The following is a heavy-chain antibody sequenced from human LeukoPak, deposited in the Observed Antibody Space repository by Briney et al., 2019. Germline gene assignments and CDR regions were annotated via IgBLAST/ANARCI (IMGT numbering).Heavy chain of an antibody. CDR2: INPSGGST. Sequence: ASVKVSCKASGSTFTSYNMNWLRQAPGQGLEWLGIINPSGGSTSYAQKFQGRVTMTRDTSTSTVYMELSSLSSEDTAVYYCARGGRERYSSGWTDAFDIWGQGTMVTVSS. CDR3: ARGGRERYSSGWTDAFDI. J-gene: IGHJ3*02. CDR1: GSTFTSYN. V-gene: IGHV1-46*01. D-gene: IGHD6-19*01.